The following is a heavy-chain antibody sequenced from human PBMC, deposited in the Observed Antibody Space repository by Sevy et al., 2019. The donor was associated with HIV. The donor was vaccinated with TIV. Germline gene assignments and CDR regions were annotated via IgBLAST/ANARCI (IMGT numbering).Heavy chain of an antibody. Sequence: GGSLRLSCAASGFNFSSYGMHWVRQVPGKGLEWVAVISYDGSSKYYADSVKGRFTISRDNSKNTVYLQINRLRAEDTAVYYCAKESGSYYDFWSGHDAFATWGQGTMVTVSS. D-gene: IGHD3-3*01. CDR3: AKESGSYYDFWSGHDAFAT. J-gene: IGHJ3*02. CDR1: GFNFSSYG. CDR2: ISYDGSSK. V-gene: IGHV3-30*18.